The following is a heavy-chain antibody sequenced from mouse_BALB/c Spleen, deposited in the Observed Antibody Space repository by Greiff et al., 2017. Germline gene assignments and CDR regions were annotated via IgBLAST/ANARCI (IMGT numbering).Heavy chain of an antibody. Sequence: VKLVESGPGLVAPSQSLSITCTVSGFSLTSYGVHWVRQPPGKGLEWLGVIWAGGSTNYNSALMSRLSLSKDNSKSQVFLKMNSLQTDDTAMYYCATYYYYGSSPYYYAMDYWGQGTSVTVSS. J-gene: IGHJ4*01. V-gene: IGHV2-9*02. CDR3: ATYYYYGSSPYYYAMDY. CDR2: IWAGGST. CDR1: GFSLTSYG. D-gene: IGHD1-1*01.